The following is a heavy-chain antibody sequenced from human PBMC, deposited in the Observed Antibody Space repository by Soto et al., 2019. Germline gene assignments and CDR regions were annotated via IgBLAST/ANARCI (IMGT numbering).Heavy chain of an antibody. V-gene: IGHV4-39*01. CDR2: IYYSGST. J-gene: IGHJ4*02. CDR3: ARHVGISAITYYFDY. CDR1: GGSISSSSYY. D-gene: IGHD1-20*01. Sequence: SETLSLTCTVSGGSISSSSYYWGWIRQPPGKGLEWIGSIYYSGSTYYNPSLKSRVTISVDTSKNQFSLKLSSVTAADTAVYYCARHVGISAITYYFDYWGQGTLVTVSS.